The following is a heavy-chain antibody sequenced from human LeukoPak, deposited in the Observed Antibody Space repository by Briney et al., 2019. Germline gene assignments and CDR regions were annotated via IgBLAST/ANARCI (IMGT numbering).Heavy chain of an antibody. CDR3: AACGGDCYYYYYYGMDV. J-gene: IGHJ6*02. Sequence: GSSVKVSCKASGGTFSSYAISWVRQAPGQGLEWMGGIIPIFGTANYAQKFQGRVTITADESTSTAYMELSSLRSEDTAVYYCAACGGDCYYYYYYGMDVWGQGTTVTVSS. V-gene: IGHV1-69*01. CDR2: IIPIFGTA. CDR1: GGTFSSYA. D-gene: IGHD2-21*02.